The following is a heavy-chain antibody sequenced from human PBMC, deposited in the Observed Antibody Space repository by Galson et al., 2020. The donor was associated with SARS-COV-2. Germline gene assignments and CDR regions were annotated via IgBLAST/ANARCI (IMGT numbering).Heavy chain of an antibody. V-gene: IGHV3-20*04. J-gene: IGHJ4*02. Sequence: GGSLRLSCAASGFTFDDYGMSWVRQGPGKELEWVSDINWNGDNTAYADSVRGRFTISRDNAKRSLYLQMNSLRAEDTALYYCARSTSYYGSGSCRDYWGQGTLVTVSS. CDR1: GFTFDDYG. D-gene: IGHD3-10*01. CDR2: INWNGDNT. CDR3: ARSTSYYGSGSCRDY.